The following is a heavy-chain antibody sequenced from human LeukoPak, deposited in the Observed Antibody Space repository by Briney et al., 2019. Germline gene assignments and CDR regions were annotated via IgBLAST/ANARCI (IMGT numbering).Heavy chain of an antibody. CDR3: SATFHY. CDR2: IYSGGST. J-gene: IGHJ4*02. V-gene: IGHV3-53*01. CDR1: GFTFSSKY. Sequence: GGSLRLSCAASGFTFSSKYMSWVRQAPGKGVEGVSVIYSGGSTYYSDSVKGRFTISRDKSKTTLYLQMNSLRAEDTAVYYCSATFHYWGQGTLVTVSS.